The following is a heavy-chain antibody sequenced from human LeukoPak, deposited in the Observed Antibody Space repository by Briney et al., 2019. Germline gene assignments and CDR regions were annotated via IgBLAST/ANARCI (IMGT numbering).Heavy chain of an antibody. CDR3: AGASNYFDRRGLHWFDP. Sequence: GGSLRLSCAASGFTFSTSWMHWVRQAPGKGLVWDSRIDGDGSRTSYADSVKGRFTISIDNPKITLYLQMNSLRAGDTVRYYCAGASNYFDRRGLHWFDPWGQGTLVSVSS. D-gene: IGHD3-22*01. V-gene: IGHV3-74*01. CDR1: GFTFSTSW. J-gene: IGHJ5*02. CDR2: IDGDGSRT.